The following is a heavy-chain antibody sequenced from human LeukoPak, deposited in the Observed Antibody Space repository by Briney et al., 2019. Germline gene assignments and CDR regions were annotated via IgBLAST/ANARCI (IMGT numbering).Heavy chain of an antibody. CDR1: GFTFSSYS. V-gene: IGHV3-21*01. CDR3: ARVNRYYYMDV. CDR2: ISSSSSYI. D-gene: IGHD2/OR15-2a*01. J-gene: IGHJ6*03. Sequence: GGSLRLSCAASGFTFSSYSMNWVRQAPGKGLEWVSSISSSSSYIYYADSVKGRFTTSRDNAKNSLYLQMNSLRAEDTAVYYCARVNRYYYMDVWGKGTTVTISS.